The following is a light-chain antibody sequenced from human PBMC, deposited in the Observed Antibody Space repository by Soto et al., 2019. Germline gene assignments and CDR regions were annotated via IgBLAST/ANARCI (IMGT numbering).Light chain of an antibody. Sequence: EIVLTQSPGTLSLSPGERATLSCRASQSVSSNYLAWYQQKPGQAPRPLIYGASSRATGIPDRFSGSGAGTDFTLTISRLESEDSAVYYCQQYGSSPWTFGQGTKVEIK. CDR2: GAS. CDR1: QSVSSNY. V-gene: IGKV3-20*01. J-gene: IGKJ1*01. CDR3: QQYGSSPWT.